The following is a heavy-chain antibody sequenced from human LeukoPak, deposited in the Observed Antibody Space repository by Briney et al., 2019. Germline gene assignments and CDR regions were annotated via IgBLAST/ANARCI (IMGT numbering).Heavy chain of an antibody. J-gene: IGHJ4*02. D-gene: IGHD6-19*01. Sequence: TGGSLRLSCVVSGFIFSNHWMIWVRQAPGKGLEWVATVSPDGAEERYVDSVKGRFTISRDNGKNLLFLQMRSLSVDDTAMYYCVRDDRGLAMGSRDHGAQGTLVTVSS. CDR3: VRDDRGLAMGSRDH. CDR2: VSPDGAEE. CDR1: GFIFSNHW. V-gene: IGHV3-7*03.